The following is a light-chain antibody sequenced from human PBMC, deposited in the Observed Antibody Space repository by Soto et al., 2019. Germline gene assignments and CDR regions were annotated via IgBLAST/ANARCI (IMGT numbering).Light chain of an antibody. CDR2: GAS. CDR1: QSVSSNY. J-gene: IGKJ1*01. CDR3: QQYGSSSWT. Sequence: VVTQSPGTLYLSPGERATLSCRASQSVSSNYLAWFQQKPGQAPRLLIYGASSRATGIPDRFSGSGSGTDFTLTISRLEPEDFAVYYCQQYGSSSWTFGQGTKVDIK. V-gene: IGKV3-20*01.